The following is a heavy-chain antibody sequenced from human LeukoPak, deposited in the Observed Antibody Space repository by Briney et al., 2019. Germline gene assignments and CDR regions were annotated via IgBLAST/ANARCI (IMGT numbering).Heavy chain of an antibody. V-gene: IGHV3-74*01. CDR3: ARVATGSYDWFDP. D-gene: IGHD3-10*01. CDR2: INSDGSTT. J-gene: IGHJ5*02. CDR1: GFTLNGYW. Sequence: GGSLRLSCAAPGFTLNGYWMHWVRQAPGKGLVWVSRINSDGSTTSYADSVKGRFTISRDNSKNTLYLQMNSLRAEDSAVYFCARVATGSYDWFDPWGQGTLVTVSS.